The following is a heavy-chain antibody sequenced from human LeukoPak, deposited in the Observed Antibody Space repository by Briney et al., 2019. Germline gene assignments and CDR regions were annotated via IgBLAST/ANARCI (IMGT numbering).Heavy chain of an antibody. Sequence: GGSLRLSCAASGFTFSSYWMTWVRQAPGKGLEWVANIKQDGSEKYQVDSVKGRFTISRDNAKNSLYLQMNSLRAEDTAVYYCARDTGCSGGTCYSFYDYWGQGTLVTVSS. CDR1: GFTFSSYW. CDR3: ARDTGCSGGTCYSFYDY. V-gene: IGHV3-7*01. J-gene: IGHJ4*02. CDR2: IKQDGSEK. D-gene: IGHD2-15*01.